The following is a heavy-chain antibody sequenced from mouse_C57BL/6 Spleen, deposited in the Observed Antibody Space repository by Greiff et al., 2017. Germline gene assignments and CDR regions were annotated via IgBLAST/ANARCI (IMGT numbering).Heavy chain of an antibody. Sequence: DVQLQESGGGLVKPGGSLKLSCAASGFTFSSYTMSWVRQTPEKRLEWVATISGGGGNTYYPDSVKGRFTISRDNAKNTLYLQMSSLRSEDTALYYCARPPTYDYDEWYFDVWGTGTTVTVSS. CDR1: GFTFSSYT. D-gene: IGHD2-4*01. J-gene: IGHJ1*03. CDR3: ARPPTYDYDEWYFDV. CDR2: ISGGGGNT. V-gene: IGHV5-9*04.